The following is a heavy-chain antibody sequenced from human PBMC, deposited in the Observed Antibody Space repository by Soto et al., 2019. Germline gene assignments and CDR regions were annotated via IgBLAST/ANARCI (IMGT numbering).Heavy chain of an antibody. CDR3: AREPYSSGWYGRKSVNWFDP. J-gene: IGHJ5*02. V-gene: IGHV3-11*06. CDR2: ISSSSSYT. D-gene: IGHD6-19*01. Sequence: QVQLVESGGGLVKPGGSLRLSCAASGFTFSDYYMSWIRQAPGKGLEWVSYISSSSSYTNYADSVKGRFTISRDNAKNSLYLQMNSLRAEDTAVYYCAREPYSSGWYGRKSVNWFDPWGQGTLVTVSS. CDR1: GFTFSDYY.